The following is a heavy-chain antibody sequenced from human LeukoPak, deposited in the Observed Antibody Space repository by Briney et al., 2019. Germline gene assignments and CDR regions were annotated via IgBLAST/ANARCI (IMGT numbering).Heavy chain of an antibody. J-gene: IGHJ4*02. CDR1: GNSISHYS. CDR3: ARASSGNYYYFDS. CDR2: IDTSGST. V-gene: IGHV4-4*07. D-gene: IGHD1-26*01. Sequence: SETLSLTCTVSGNSISHYSWSWIRQPAGKGLEWIGRIDTSGSTNYNPSLKTRLTMSVDTSKNQFSLKLRSVTAADTAVYYCARASSGNYYYFDSWGQGTLVTVSS.